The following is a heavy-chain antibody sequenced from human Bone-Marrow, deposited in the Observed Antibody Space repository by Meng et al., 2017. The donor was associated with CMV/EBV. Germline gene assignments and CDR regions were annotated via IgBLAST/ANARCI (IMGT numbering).Heavy chain of an antibody. CDR2: IKNDGTSA. J-gene: IGHJ5*02. V-gene: IGHV3-74*01. CDR3: AKSDGFDP. Sequence: SLRLSCAASGFTFSGYWMHWVRQTPGKGLVWVARIKNDGTSASYADSVKGRFTISRDNAKNTLYLQMSNLRVEDTAVYYCAKSDGFDPWGQGTQVTVSS. CDR1: GFTFSGYW.